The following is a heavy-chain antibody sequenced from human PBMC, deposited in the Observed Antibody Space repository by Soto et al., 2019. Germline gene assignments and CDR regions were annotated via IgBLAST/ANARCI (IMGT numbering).Heavy chain of an antibody. J-gene: IGHJ6*02. CDR3: ARVGAALDTIFGVGAYYYYYGMDV. D-gene: IGHD3-3*01. V-gene: IGHV1-69*06. CDR2: IIPIFGTA. CDR1: GGTFSSYA. Sequence: QVQLVQSGAEVKKPGSSVKVSCKASGGTFSSYAISWVRQAPGQGLEWMGGIIPIFGTANYAQKFQGRVTITADKSTSTAYMELSRLRSEDTAVYYCARVGAALDTIFGVGAYYYYYGMDVWGQGTTVTVSS.